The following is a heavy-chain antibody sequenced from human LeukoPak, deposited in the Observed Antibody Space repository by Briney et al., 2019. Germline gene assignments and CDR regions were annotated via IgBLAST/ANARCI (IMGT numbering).Heavy chain of an antibody. Sequence: ASVKVSCKASGYTFTSYGISWVRQAPGQGLEWMGWISAYNGNTNYAQKLQGRVTMTTDTSTSTAYMELRSLSDTDTAMYYCARHSSVAGTSGCFDSWGQGTLVTVSS. CDR3: ARHSSVAGTSGCFDS. CDR2: ISAYNGNT. V-gene: IGHV1-18*01. J-gene: IGHJ5*01. D-gene: IGHD6-19*01. CDR1: GYTFTSYG.